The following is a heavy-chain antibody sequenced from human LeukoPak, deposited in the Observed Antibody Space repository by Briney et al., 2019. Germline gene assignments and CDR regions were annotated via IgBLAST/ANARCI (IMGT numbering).Heavy chain of an antibody. J-gene: IGHJ4*02. D-gene: IGHD3-10*01. Sequence: GGSLRLSCAASGFTFSSYGMHWVRQAPGKGLEWVAVIWYDGSNKYYADSVKGRFTIFRDNSKNTLYLQMNSLRAEDTAVYYCARASRITMVRGVIGPDYWGQGTLVTVSS. CDR1: GFTFSSYG. CDR3: ARASRITMVRGVIGPDY. V-gene: IGHV3-33*01. CDR2: IWYDGSNK.